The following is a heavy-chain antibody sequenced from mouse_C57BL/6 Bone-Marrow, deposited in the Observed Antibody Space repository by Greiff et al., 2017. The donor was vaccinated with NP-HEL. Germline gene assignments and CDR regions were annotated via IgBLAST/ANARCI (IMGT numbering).Heavy chain of an antibody. CDR1: GYSITSGYY. CDR2: ISYDGSN. D-gene: IGHD1-1*01. CDR3: ARPYGRDYAMDY. Sequence: EVQLKESGPGLVKPSQSLSLTCSVTGYSITSGYYWNWIRQFPGNKLEWMGYISYDGSNNYNPSLKNRISITRDTSKNQFFLKLNSVTTEDTATYYCARPYGRDYAMDYWGQGTSVTVSS. V-gene: IGHV3-6*01. J-gene: IGHJ4*01.